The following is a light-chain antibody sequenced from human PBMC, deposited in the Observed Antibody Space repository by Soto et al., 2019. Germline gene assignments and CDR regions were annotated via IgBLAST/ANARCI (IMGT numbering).Light chain of an antibody. CDR2: DAS. J-gene: IGKJ1*01. V-gene: IGKV3-15*01. Sequence: EVLMTQSPATLSVSPGERATLSCRASQSVSGKLAWYQQKPGQAPRLLIYDASTRATGIPARFSGSGSGTEFTLTISSLQSDDFATYYCQQYNSSSWTFGQGTKVDIK. CDR3: QQYNSSSWT. CDR1: QSVSGK.